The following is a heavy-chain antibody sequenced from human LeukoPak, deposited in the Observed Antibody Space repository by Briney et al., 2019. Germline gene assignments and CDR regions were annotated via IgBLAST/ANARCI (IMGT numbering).Heavy chain of an antibody. V-gene: IGHV3-66*01. Sequence: GGSLRLSCAASGFTVSSYYMNWVRQAPGKGLEWVSVLYSGGYTSYADSVKGRFTISRDNSKNTLYLQMNSLRAEDTAVYYCAISNYYGSGNSFDYWGQETLVTVTS. D-gene: IGHD3-10*01. CDR2: LYSGGYT. CDR1: GFTVSSYY. J-gene: IGHJ4*02. CDR3: AISNYYGSGNSFDY.